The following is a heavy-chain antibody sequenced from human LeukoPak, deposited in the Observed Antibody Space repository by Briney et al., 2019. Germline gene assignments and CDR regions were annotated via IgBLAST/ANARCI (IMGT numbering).Heavy chain of an antibody. CDR3: ARGVRQLGYFDY. Sequence: GSLRLSCAASGFTFSSYGMHWVRQAPGKGLEWVAVIWYDGSNKYYADSVKGRFTISRDNSKNTLYLQMNSLRAEDTAVYYCARGVRQLGYFDYWGQGTLVTVSS. D-gene: IGHD6-6*01. CDR2: IWYDGSNK. CDR1: GFTFSSYG. V-gene: IGHV3-33*01. J-gene: IGHJ4*02.